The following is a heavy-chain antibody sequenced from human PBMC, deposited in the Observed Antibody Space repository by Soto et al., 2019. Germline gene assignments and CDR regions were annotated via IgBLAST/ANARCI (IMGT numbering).Heavy chain of an antibody. D-gene: IGHD4-4*01. CDR2: IFPRDFDV. CDR3: ARLVSLLQPIDS. V-gene: IGHV5-51*01. J-gene: IGHJ5*01. CDR1: GYPFTNYW. Sequence: PGESLPISCQTSGYPFTNYWIGWVRQMPGGGLEWLGLIFPRDFDVRYSPSFEGQVTISADRSTATAFLQWRSLGASDSALYFCARLVSLLQPIDSWGQGTPVTVS.